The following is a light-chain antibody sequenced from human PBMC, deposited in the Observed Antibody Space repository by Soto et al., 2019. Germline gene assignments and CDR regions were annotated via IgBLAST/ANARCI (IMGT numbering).Light chain of an antibody. V-gene: IGKV1-5*03. J-gene: IGKJ5*01. Sequence: IQMTQSPSTLSASVGDRVTITCRASQTISSWLAWYQQKPGKAPKLLIYKASTLKSGVPSRFSGSGSGTDFTLTISSLQPEDFATYYCQQSYSTPYTFGQGTRLEIK. CDR2: KAS. CDR1: QTISSW. CDR3: QQSYSTPYT.